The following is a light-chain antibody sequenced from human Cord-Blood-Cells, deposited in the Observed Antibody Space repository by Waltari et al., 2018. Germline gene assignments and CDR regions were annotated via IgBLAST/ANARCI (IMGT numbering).Light chain of an antibody. CDR1: SSDVGGYNY. Sequence: ASVSGSPGQSITISCTGTSSDVGGYNYVSWYQQHPGKAPKLMIYEVSNRPSGVSNRFSGSKSGNTASLTISGLQAEDEADYYCSSYTSSSTYVFGTGTKVTVL. V-gene: IGLV2-14*01. J-gene: IGLJ1*01. CDR3: SSYTSSSTYV. CDR2: EVS.